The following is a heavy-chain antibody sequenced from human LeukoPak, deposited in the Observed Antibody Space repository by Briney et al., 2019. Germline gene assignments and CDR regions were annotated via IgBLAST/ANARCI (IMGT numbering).Heavy chain of an antibody. V-gene: IGHV1-8*01. D-gene: IGHD6-19*01. J-gene: IGHJ4*02. Sequence: ASVKVSCKASGHTFTSYDINWVRQATGQGLEWMGWMNPNSGNTGYAQKFQGRVTMTRNTSISTAYMELSSLRSEDTAVYYCARVNPYSSGWYADWGQGTLVTVSS. CDR3: ARVNPYSSGWYAD. CDR2: MNPNSGNT. CDR1: GHTFTSYD.